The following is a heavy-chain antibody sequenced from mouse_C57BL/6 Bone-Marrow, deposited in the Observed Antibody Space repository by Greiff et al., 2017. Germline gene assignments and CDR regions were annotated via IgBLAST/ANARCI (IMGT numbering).Heavy chain of an antibody. CDR2: ISSGGDYI. CDR3: KRVYYDYDYYDAMDY. Sequence: DVMLVESGEGLVKPGGSLKLSCAASGFTFSSYAMSWVRQTPEKRLEWVAYISSGGDYIYYADTVKGRFNISRDNARNTLYLQMSSLKSEDTAMDYCKRVYYDYDYYDAMDYGGQGTSVTVSS. V-gene: IGHV5-9-1*02. D-gene: IGHD2-4*01. CDR1: GFTFSSYA. J-gene: IGHJ4*01.